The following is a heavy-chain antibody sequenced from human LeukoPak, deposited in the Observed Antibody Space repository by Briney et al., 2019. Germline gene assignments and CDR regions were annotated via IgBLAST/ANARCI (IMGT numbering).Heavy chain of an antibody. CDR1: GGPLSSYY. CDR2: IYYSGST. CDR3: ARQYSYGRRDAFDI. V-gene: IGHV4-39*01. Sequence: SETLSLTCAVYGGPLSSYYWGWIRQPPGKGVEGVGSIYYSGSTYYNPSLKSRVTMSVDTSKNQFSLKLSSVTAADTAVYYCARQYSYGRRDAFDIWGQGTMVTVSS. D-gene: IGHD5-18*01. J-gene: IGHJ3*02.